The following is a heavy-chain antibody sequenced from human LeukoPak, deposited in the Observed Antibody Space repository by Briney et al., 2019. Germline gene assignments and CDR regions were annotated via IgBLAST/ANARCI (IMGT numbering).Heavy chain of an antibody. D-gene: IGHD1-26*01. V-gene: IGHV3-21*01. CDR1: GFTFSSYS. J-gene: IGHJ5*02. CDR3: ARDGEVGVGRWFDP. Sequence: PGGSLRLSCEGSGFTFSSYSMSWVRQAPGKGLEWVSSISGSTIYIYYADSVKGRFTISRDNAKNSLYLQMNSLRAEDTAVYYCARDGEVGVGRWFDPWGQGTLVTVSS. CDR2: ISGSTIYI.